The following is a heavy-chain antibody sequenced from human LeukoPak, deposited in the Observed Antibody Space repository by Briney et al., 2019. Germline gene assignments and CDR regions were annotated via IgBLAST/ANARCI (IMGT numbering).Heavy chain of an antibody. V-gene: IGHV1-69*04. Sequence: ASVKVSCKASGGTFSSYAISWVRQAPGQGLEWMGRIIPILGIANYAQKFQGRVTITADKTTSTAYMELRSLRSDGTAVYYCARELDWNYEGNWFDPWGQGTLVTVSS. CDR1: GGTFSSYA. CDR3: ARELDWNYEGNWFDP. D-gene: IGHD1-7*01. J-gene: IGHJ5*02. CDR2: IIPILGIA.